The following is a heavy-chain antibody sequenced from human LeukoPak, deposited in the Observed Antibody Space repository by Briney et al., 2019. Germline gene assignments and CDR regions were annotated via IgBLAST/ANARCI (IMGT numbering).Heavy chain of an antibody. V-gene: IGHV3-30-3*01. CDR1: GFTFSSYA. CDR3: ARDRSAVY. CDR2: ISYDGINK. D-gene: IGHD6-25*01. J-gene: IGHJ4*02. Sequence: PGGSLRLSCAASGFTFSSYAMHWVRQAPGKGLEWVAVISYDGINKYYADSVKGRFTISRDNSKDTLYLQMNSLRAEDTAVYYCARDRSAVYWGQGTPVTVSS.